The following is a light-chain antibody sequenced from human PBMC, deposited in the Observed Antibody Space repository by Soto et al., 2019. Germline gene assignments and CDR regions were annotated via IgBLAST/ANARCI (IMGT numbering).Light chain of an antibody. CDR3: QQRSNWPWT. CDR1: QIVSTH. Sequence: EIELTQSPATLSLSPCETATLSCSASQIVSTHLIWYQQKPGQAPRPLIYDASNRATGIPARFSGSGSEPDFTLTISSLEAEDFAVYYCQQRSNWPWTFGQGTKVDI. V-gene: IGKV3-11*01. J-gene: IGKJ1*01. CDR2: DAS.